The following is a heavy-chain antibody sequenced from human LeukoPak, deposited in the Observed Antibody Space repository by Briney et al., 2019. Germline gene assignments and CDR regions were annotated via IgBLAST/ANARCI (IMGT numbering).Heavy chain of an antibody. D-gene: IGHD6-6*01. CDR2: IYTSGST. CDR3: ARRIAARPFYYYYYMDV. CDR1: GGSISSYY. J-gene: IGHJ6*03. V-gene: IGHV4-4*09. Sequence: SETLCLTCTVSGGSISSYYWSWIRQPPGKGLEWIGYIYTSGSTNYNPSLKSRVTISVDTSKNQFSLKLSSVTAADTAVYYCARRIAARPFYYYYYMDVWGKGTTATVSS.